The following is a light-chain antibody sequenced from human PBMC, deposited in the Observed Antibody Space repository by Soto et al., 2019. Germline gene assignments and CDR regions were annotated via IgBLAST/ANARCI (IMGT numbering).Light chain of an antibody. CDR2: EVS. CDR1: SSDVGEYKY. Sequence: QSVLTQPPSASGSPGQSVTISCTGSSSDVGEYKYVSWYQQHPGKAPKLVIYEVSKRPPGVPNRFSGSKSGNTASLTVSGLQSEDEDEYYCSSYAGNNIYVIGTGTKVTV. CDR3: SSYAGNNIYV. J-gene: IGLJ1*01. V-gene: IGLV2-8*01.